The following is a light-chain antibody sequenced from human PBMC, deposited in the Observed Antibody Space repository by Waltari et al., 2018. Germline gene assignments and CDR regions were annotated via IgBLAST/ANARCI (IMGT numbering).Light chain of an antibody. CDR2: DVS. Sequence: QSALTPPRSVSGPPGQSVPISCTGTSSDVGVYHPVSWYRQHPGKAPELIIYDVSKRPSGVPDRFSGSKSGNTASLTISGLQADDEADYYCSSNAGYSTWVFGGGTKVTVL. V-gene: IGLV2-11*02. CDR1: SSDVGVYHP. J-gene: IGLJ3*02. CDR3: SSNAGYSTWV.